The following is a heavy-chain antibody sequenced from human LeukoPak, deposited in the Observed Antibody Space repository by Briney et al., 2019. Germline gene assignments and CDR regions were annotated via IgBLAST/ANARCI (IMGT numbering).Heavy chain of an antibody. CDR3: ARWGEGYCSSTSCAFGL. J-gene: IGHJ4*02. CDR1: GYSFTSYW. V-gene: IGHV5-51*01. D-gene: IGHD2-2*01. Sequence: LGESLKISCKGSGYSFTSYWIGWVRQMPGKGLEWMGIIYPGDSDTRYSPSFQGQVTISADKSISTAYLQWSSLKASDTAMYYCARWGEGYCSSTSCAFGLWGQGTLVTVSS. CDR2: IYPGDSDT.